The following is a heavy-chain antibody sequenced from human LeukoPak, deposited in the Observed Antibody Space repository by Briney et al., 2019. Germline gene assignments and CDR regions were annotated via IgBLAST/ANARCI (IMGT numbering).Heavy chain of an antibody. CDR1: GFTFSSYS. Sequence: PGGSLRLSCAASGFTFSSYSMNWVRQAPGKGLEWVSSISSSSSYIYYADSVKGRFTISRDNAKNSLYLQMNSLRAEDTAVYYCARDLYDSTGLDYWGQGTLVTVSS. J-gene: IGHJ4*02. CDR3: ARDLYDSTGLDY. D-gene: IGHD3-22*01. CDR2: ISSSSSYI. V-gene: IGHV3-21*01.